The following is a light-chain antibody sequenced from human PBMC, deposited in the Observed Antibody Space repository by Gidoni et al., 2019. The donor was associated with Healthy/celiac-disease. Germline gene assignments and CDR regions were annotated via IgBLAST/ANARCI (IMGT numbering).Light chain of an antibody. CDR3: QQYNSYPVT. J-gene: IGKJ2*01. V-gene: IGKV1-5*03. CDR2: KAA. Sequence: DIQMTQSPSTLSASVGDRVTSTCRASQSISSWLAWYQQKPGKAPKLLIYKAASLESGVPSRFSGSGSGTEFTLTISSLQPDDFATYYFQQYNSYPVTFGQGTKLEIK. CDR1: QSISSW.